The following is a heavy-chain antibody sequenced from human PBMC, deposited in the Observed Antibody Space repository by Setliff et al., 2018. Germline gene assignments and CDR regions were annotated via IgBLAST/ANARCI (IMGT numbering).Heavy chain of an antibody. CDR2: INHTGST. J-gene: IGHJ5*02. Sequence: SETLSLTCAAYGGTFSDYYWTWIRQPPGKGLEWIGEINHTGSTNYNPSLKSRVSISIDTSKDQFSLGMSSVTAADAAIYYCARGRNVAAHLLDTWGQGSRVTVSS. V-gene: IGHV4-34*01. CDR1: GGTFSDYY. CDR3: ARGRNVAAHLLDT. D-gene: IGHD6-6*01.